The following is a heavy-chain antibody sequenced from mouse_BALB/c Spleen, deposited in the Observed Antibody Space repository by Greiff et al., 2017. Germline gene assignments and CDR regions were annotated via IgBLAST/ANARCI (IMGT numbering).Heavy chain of an antibody. CDR1: GYTFTSYW. V-gene: IGHV1-7*01. D-gene: IGHD1-1*01. J-gene: IGHJ2*01. CDR2: INPSTGYT. Sequence: QVQLQQSGAELAKPGASVKMSCKASGYTFTSYWMHWVKQRPGQGLEWIGYINPSTGYTEYNQKFKDKATLTADKSSSTAYMQLSSLTSEDSAVYYCARRFTTVVADYWGQGTTLTVSS. CDR3: ARRFTTVVADY.